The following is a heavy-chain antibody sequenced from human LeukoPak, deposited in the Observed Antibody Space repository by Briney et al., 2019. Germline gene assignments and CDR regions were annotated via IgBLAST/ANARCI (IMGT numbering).Heavy chain of an antibody. J-gene: IGHJ5*02. CDR2: FDPEDGET. CDR1: GYTLTELS. V-gene: IGHV1-24*01. Sequence: GASVKVSCKVSGYTLTELSMHWVRQAPGKGLEWMGGFDPEDGETIYAQKFQGRVTMTEDTSTDTAYMELSSLRSEDTAVYYCATTIAAAGGGNFDPWGQGILVTVSS. CDR3: ATTIAAAGGGNFDP. D-gene: IGHD6-13*01.